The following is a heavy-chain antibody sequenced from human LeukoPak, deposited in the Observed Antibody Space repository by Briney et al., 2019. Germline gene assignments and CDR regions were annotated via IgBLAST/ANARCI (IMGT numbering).Heavy chain of an antibody. CDR1: GYTFTSYY. D-gene: IGHD3-10*01. Sequence: ASVKVSCKASGYTFTSYYMHWVRQAPGQGLEWMGIINPSGGSTSYAQKFQGRVTMTRDMSTSTVYMELSSLRSDDTAVYYCARAPRGDYYGSGSYSPPGYWGQGTLVTVSS. CDR3: ARAPRGDYYGSGSYSPPGY. V-gene: IGHV1-46*01. CDR2: INPSGGST. J-gene: IGHJ4*02.